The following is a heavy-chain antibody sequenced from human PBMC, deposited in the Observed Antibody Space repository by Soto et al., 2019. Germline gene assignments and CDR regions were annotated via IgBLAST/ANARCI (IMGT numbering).Heavy chain of an antibody. CDR1: GYTFTSYG. Sequence: ASVKVSCKASGYTFTSYGISWVRQAPGQGLEWMGWISAYNGNTNYAQKLQDRVTMTTDTSTSTAYMELRSLRSDDTAVYYCARDPHYGSGSYYINAFDIWGQGTMVTVSS. CDR3: ARDPHYGSGSYYINAFDI. D-gene: IGHD3-10*01. J-gene: IGHJ3*02. CDR2: ISAYNGNT. V-gene: IGHV1-18*01.